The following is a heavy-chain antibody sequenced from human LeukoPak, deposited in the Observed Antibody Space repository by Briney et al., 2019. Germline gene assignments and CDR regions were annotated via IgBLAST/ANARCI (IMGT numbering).Heavy chain of an antibody. CDR2: ISSSSSYI. V-gene: IGHV3-21*01. CDR3: ARDRGGFLEWLLNPKDAFDI. CDR1: GFTFSSYS. Sequence: RGSPRLSCAASGFTFSSYSMNWVRQAPGKGLEWVSSISSSSSYIYYADSVKGRFTISRDNAKNSLYLQMNSLRAEDTAVYYCARDRGGFLEWLLNPKDAFDIWGQGTMVTVSS. D-gene: IGHD3-3*01. J-gene: IGHJ3*02.